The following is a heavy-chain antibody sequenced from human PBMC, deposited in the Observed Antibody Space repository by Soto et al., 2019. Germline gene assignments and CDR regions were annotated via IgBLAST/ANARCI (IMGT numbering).Heavy chain of an antibody. D-gene: IGHD5-18*01. CDR2: ISGSGGST. CDR1: GFTFSSYA. Sequence: GGSLRLSCAASGFTFSSYAMSWVRQAPWKGLEWVSAISGSGGSTYYADSVKGRFTIYSVNSKNTLYLQMNSLRAEDTAVYYCAEDRFSRITAQYFDYWGQGTLVTVSS. V-gene: IGHV3-23*01. CDR3: AEDRFSRITAQYFDY. J-gene: IGHJ4*02.